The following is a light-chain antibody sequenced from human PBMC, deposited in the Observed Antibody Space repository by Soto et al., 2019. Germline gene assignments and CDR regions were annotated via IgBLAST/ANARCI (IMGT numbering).Light chain of an antibody. CDR1: QRINKY. CDR2: DAS. Sequence: DIHMTQSPSTLSASVGDRVTLTCRASQRINKYLAWYQQKPGKAPNLLIFDASPLERGVPSRFSGSGSGTEFTLTISILQPDDFATYYCQQYSPSSPTWTFGQGTEVEIK. J-gene: IGKJ1*01. CDR3: QQYSPSSPTWT. V-gene: IGKV1-5*01.